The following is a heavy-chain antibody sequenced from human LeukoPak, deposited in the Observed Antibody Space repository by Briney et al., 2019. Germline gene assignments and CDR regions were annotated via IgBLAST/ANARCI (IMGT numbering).Heavy chain of an antibody. V-gene: IGHV3-7*01. CDR1: GFTVSSNY. Sequence: GGSLRLSCAASGFTVSSNYMSWVRQAPGKGLEWVANIKQDGSEKYYVDSVKGRFTISRDNAKNSLYLQMNSLRAEDTAVYYCARDVYCSGGSCFASTPRFDYWGQGTLVTVSS. D-gene: IGHD2-15*01. CDR2: IKQDGSEK. J-gene: IGHJ4*02. CDR3: ARDVYCSGGSCFASTPRFDY.